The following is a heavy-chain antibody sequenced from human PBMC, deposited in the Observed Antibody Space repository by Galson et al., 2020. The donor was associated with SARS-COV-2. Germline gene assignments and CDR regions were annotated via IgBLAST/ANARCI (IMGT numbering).Heavy chain of an antibody. CDR1: GFTFSSDA. V-gene: IGHV3-30-3*01. D-gene: IGHD6-19*01. Sequence: GGSLRLSCAASGFTFSSDAMHWVRQAPGKGLEWVAAISNDGINKYYADSVKGRFSVSRDNPTNTLYLQMNSLRPEDAGVFYCTRGPGLAVDGTVLWGRMDVWGQGTTVTVSS. CDR3: TRGPGLAVDGTVLWGRMDV. CDR2: ISNDGINK. J-gene: IGHJ6*02.